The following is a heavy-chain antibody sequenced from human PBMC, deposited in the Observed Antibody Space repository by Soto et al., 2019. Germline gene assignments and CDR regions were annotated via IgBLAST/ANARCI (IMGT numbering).Heavy chain of an antibody. CDR2: INPNSGGT. Sequence: ASVKVSCKASGYTFTGYYMHWVRQAPGQGLEWMGWINPNSGGTNYAQKFQGRVTMTRDTSISTAYMELSRLRSDDTAVYYCARGHRTVKTYEDIVVVVAATRVNYYYGMDVWGQGTTVTV. CDR1: GYTFTGYY. D-gene: IGHD2-15*01. V-gene: IGHV1-2*02. CDR3: ARGHRTVKTYEDIVVVVAATRVNYYYGMDV. J-gene: IGHJ6*02.